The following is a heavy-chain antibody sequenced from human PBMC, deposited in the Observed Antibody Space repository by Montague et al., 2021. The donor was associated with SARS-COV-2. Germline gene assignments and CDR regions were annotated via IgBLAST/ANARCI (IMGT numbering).Heavy chain of an antibody. CDR1: GGSISSGGYY. CDR2: VHYSGRP. CDR3: TRHVHMTWPEPSPGFDY. V-gene: IGHV4-39*01. Sequence: SETLSLTCTVSGGSISSGGYYWSWIRQHPGKGLEWIGSVHYSGRPYYNPSLKSRATIYVDTSKNQLSLKLSSVTAADTAVYYCTRHVHMTWPEPSPGFDYWGQGTLVTVSS. J-gene: IGHJ4*02. D-gene: IGHD1-1*01.